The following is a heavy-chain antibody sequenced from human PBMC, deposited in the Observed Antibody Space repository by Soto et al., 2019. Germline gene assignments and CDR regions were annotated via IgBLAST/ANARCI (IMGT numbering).Heavy chain of an antibody. CDR1: GGTFSSYT. CDR2: IIPILGIA. Sequence: QVQLVQSGAEVKKPGSSVKVSCKASGGTFSSYTISWVRQAPGQGLEWMGRIIPILGIANYAQKFQGRVTITADKSTSTAYMELSSLRSEDTAVYYCARPPPLNYGDYGPSVDYWGQGTLVTVSS. J-gene: IGHJ4*02. CDR3: ARPPPLNYGDYGPSVDY. D-gene: IGHD4-17*01. V-gene: IGHV1-69*02.